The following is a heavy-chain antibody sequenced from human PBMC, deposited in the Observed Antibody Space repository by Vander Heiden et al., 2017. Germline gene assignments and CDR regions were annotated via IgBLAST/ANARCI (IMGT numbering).Heavy chain of an antibody. CDR2: IGYDGSNK. D-gene: IGHD2-15*01. Sequence: QVQLVASGGGVVQPGRSLRLSCAASGFTFSSYGMHWVRQAPGKGLEWVAVIGYDGSNKYDADSVKGRFTISRDNSKNTLYLQMNSLRAEDTAVYYCARDVGYCSGGSCSGGMDVWGQGTTVTVSS. J-gene: IGHJ6*02. V-gene: IGHV3-33*01. CDR1: GFTFSSYG. CDR3: ARDVGYCSGGSCSGGMDV.